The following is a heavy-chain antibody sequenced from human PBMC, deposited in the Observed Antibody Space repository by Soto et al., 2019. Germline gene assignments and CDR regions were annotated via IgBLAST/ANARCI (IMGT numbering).Heavy chain of an antibody. CDR3: STDYPSGSGYGY. Sequence: GGSLRPSCATSRFPFSPAWKNWAPQAPGKGLEWVGRLKSTPDGGTTEYAARVKGRFTISKVDSKNTLYLQMNSLTTACTAVYFCSTDYPSGSGYGYWGQGTLVTVSS. D-gene: IGHD3-10*01. CDR1: RFPFSPAW. J-gene: IGHJ4*02. CDR2: LKSTPDGGTT. V-gene: IGHV3-15*01.